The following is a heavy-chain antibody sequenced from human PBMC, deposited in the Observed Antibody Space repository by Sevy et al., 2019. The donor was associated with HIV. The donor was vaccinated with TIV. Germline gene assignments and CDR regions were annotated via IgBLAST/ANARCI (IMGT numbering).Heavy chain of an antibody. D-gene: IGHD3-16*01. CDR2: INSDGSST. CDR1: GFTFSSYW. V-gene: IGHV3-74*01. J-gene: IGHJ4*02. Sequence: GGSLRLSCAASGFTFSSYWMHWVRQAPGKGLVWVSRINSDGSSTSYADSVKGRFTISRDNAKNTLYLQMNSLRAEDTAVYYCARGPSDTYYDYIWGELFDYWGQGTLVTVSS. CDR3: ARGPSDTYYDYIWGELFDY.